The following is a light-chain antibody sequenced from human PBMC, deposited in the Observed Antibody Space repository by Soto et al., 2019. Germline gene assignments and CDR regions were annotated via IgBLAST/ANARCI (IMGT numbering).Light chain of an antibody. Sequence: QSALTQPPSASGSPGHSVTISCTGTGSDIGAYNYVSWYQHHPGKAPQLIIYEVNKRPSGVPDRFSGSKSGNTASLAVSGLHAEDDAAYYCGSFAGSNSVGAFGGGTKVTVL. CDR3: GSFAGSNSVGA. J-gene: IGLJ2*01. CDR1: GSDIGAYNY. CDR2: EVN. V-gene: IGLV2-8*01.